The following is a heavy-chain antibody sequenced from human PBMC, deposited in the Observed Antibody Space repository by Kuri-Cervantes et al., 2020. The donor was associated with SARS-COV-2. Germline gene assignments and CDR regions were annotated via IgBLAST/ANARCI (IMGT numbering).Heavy chain of an antibody. Sequence: GGSLRLSCAASRFPFSRYWMSWVRQAPGKGLEWVANIKEDGSERYYVDSVKGRFTISRDNAKNSLYLQMNILRAEDTAVYYCARFVIGRAISTAGPGFFDYWGQGTLVTVSS. D-gene: IGHD6-13*01. J-gene: IGHJ4*02. CDR3: ARFVIGRAISTAGPGFFDY. CDR2: IKEDGSER. CDR1: RFPFSRYW. V-gene: IGHV3-7*03.